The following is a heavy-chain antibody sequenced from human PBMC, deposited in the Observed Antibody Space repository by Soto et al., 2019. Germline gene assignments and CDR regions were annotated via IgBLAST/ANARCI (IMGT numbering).Heavy chain of an antibody. Sequence: SETLSLTCTVSGGSISSGGYYWSWIRHHPGKGLEWIGYIFYSGSTFYSPSIKSRVTISVDTPKNQFSLKVSSVTTADTAVYYRARVSGERLLTCYFDHWGQGTLVTVSS. D-gene: IGHD1-20*01. CDR1: GGSISSGGYY. CDR3: ARVSGERLLTCYFDH. V-gene: IGHV4-31*03. J-gene: IGHJ4*02. CDR2: IFYSGST.